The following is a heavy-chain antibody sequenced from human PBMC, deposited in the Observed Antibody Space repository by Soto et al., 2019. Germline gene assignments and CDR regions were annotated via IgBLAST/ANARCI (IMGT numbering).Heavy chain of an antibody. D-gene: IGHD1-1*01. CDR1: GDKFSTYA. J-gene: IGHJ6*02. CDR3: ARGGKERFRGSGMDV. V-gene: IGHV1-69*01. Sequence: QVQLVQSGAEVRKPGSSVRVACKASGDKFSTYAINWVRQVPGQGLEWLGGIITFFGAAMYAQKFQGRVTITADESATTAYMELSSLRSEDTAVYYCARGGKERFRGSGMDVWGQWTTVTVSS. CDR2: IITFFGAA.